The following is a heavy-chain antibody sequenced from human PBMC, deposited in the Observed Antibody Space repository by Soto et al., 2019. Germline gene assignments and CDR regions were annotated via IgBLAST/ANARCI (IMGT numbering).Heavy chain of an antibody. V-gene: IGHV1-46*01. J-gene: IGHJ6*02. CDR1: GYTFTSYY. CDR3: ARPGVTIWSGYYGGYYDYVMDV. CDR2: INPSGGST. D-gene: IGHD3-3*01. Sequence: QVQLVQSGAEVKKPGASVKVSCKASGYTFTSYYMHWVRQAPGQGLEWMGIINPSGGSTSYAQKCQGRVTMTSDTSTSTVYMELSSLRSEDTAVYYCARPGVTIWSGYYGGYYDYVMDVWGQGTTVTVSS.